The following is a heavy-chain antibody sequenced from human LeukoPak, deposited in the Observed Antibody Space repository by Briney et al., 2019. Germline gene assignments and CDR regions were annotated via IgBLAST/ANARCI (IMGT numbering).Heavy chain of an antibody. V-gene: IGHV1-2*02. J-gene: IGHJ4*02. Sequence: ASVKVSCKASGYTFTGYYMHWVRRAPGQGLEWMGWINPNSGGTNYAQKFQGRVTMTRDTSISTAYMELSRLRSDDTAVYYCAPFWSGYYYFDYWGQGTLVTVSS. CDR2: INPNSGGT. D-gene: IGHD3-3*01. CDR3: APFWSGYYYFDY. CDR1: GYTFTGYY.